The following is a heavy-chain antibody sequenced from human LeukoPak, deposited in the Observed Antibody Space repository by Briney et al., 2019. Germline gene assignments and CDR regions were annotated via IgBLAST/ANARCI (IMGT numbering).Heavy chain of an antibody. V-gene: IGHV4-4*02. CDR1: GGSITSTNY. CDR2: IYNSGST. J-gene: IGHJ4*02. CDR3: ARSGYSGYDPRPNFDY. D-gene: IGHD5-12*01. Sequence: PSETLSLTCGVSGGSITSTNYWTWVRQPPGKGLEWIGYIYNSGSTNYNPSLESRVTISVDTSKNQFSLKVNSVTAADTAVYYCARSGYSGYDPRPNFDYWGQGTLVTVSS.